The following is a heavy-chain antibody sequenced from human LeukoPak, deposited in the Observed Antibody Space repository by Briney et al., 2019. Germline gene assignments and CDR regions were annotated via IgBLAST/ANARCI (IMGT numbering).Heavy chain of an antibody. CDR3: AKDPRVGSSTSRPFDY. Sequence: GGSLRLSCAASGFTFSDAWMTWVRQAPGKGLEWVSAISGSGGSTYYADSVKGRFTISRDNSKNTLYLQMNSLRAEDTAVYYCAKDPRVGSSTSRPFDYWGQGTLVTVSS. V-gene: IGHV3-23*01. D-gene: IGHD2-2*01. J-gene: IGHJ4*02. CDR1: GFTFSDAW. CDR2: ISGSGGST.